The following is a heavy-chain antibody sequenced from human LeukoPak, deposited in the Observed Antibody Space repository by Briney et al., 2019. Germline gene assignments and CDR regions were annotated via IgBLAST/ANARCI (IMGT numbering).Heavy chain of an antibody. CDR3: ASLGYQMSEFDS. V-gene: IGHV1-69*01. Sequence: SVNVSCKASGGSFTSSAISWVRQAPGQGLEWMGAIIPFYGLTNYARKFRGGLTISADEATNKVSIDLSSLRCDDTAIYYCASLGYQMSEFDSWGPGTLITVSS. CDR2: IIPFYGLT. J-gene: IGHJ4*02. CDR1: GGSFTSSA. D-gene: IGHD6-25*01.